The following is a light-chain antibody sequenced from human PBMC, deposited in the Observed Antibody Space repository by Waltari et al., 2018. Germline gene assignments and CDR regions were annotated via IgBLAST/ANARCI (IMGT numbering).Light chain of an antibody. V-gene: IGLV1-44*01. J-gene: IGLJ3*02. CDR3: APWDDSLNGVA. Sequence: QSVLPQPPSASGTPGQRVTISCSGISSHIRRNTVNGYQQLPGTAPKLLIYSTNQRPSGVPDRFSGSKSGTSASLAISGLQSEDEADYYCAPWDDSLNGVAFGGGTRLTVL. CDR1: SSHIRRNT. CDR2: STN.